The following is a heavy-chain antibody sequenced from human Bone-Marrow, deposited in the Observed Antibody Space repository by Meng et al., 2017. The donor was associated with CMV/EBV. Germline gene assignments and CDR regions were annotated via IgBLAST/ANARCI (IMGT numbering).Heavy chain of an antibody. V-gene: IGHV4-34*01. Sequence: VEAQQWGAASLKPSETLSLTCAVYGGSFSGYYWSWIRQPPGKGLEWIGEINHSGSTNYNPSLKSRVTISVDTSKNQFSLKLSSVTAADTAVYYCASIPHPSRRTHITDFDYWGQGTLVTVSS. CDR2: INHSGST. CDR3: ASIPHPSRRTHITDFDY. D-gene: IGHD1-14*01. CDR1: GGSFSGYY. J-gene: IGHJ4*02.